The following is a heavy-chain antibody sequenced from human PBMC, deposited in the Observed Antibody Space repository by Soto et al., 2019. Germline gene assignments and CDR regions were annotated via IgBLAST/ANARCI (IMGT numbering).Heavy chain of an antibody. V-gene: IGHV5-10-1*01. CDR1: GYSFTSYW. Sequence: GGSLRLSCKGSGYSFTSYWISWVRQMPGKGLEWMGRIDPSDSYTHYSPSFQGHLTISADKSISTAYLQWSSLKASDTAMYYWARLGSGPKVTMVRGVTENWFDPWGQGTLVTVSS. CDR3: ARLGSGPKVTMVRGVTENWFDP. J-gene: IGHJ5*02. D-gene: IGHD3-10*01. CDR2: IDPSDSYT.